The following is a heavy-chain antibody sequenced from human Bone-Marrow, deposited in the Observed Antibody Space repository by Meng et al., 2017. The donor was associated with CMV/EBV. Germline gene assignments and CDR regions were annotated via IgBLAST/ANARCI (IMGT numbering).Heavy chain of an antibody. CDR1: GFTFSSYG. CDR2: IRYDGSNK. Sequence: GGSLRLSCAASGFTFSSYGMHWVRQAPGKGLEWVAFIRYDGSNKYYADSVKGRFTISRDNSNNTLYLQMNSLRAEDTAVYYCARARRYSQGGMDVWGQGTTVTVSS. J-gene: IGHJ6*02. CDR3: ARARRYSQGGMDV. V-gene: IGHV3-30*02. D-gene: IGHD1-26*01.